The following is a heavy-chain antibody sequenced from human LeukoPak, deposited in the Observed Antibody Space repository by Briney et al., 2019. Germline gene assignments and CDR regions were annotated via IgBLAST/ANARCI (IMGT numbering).Heavy chain of an antibody. V-gene: IGHV6-1*01. CDR3: TRAQWRAFDS. D-gene: IGHD2-8*01. Sequence: SQTLSLTCAISGDSVSNKNTAWNWIRQSPSRGLEWLGRTYYRSRWYSDYAISLTRRITINSDTSKNHFSLQLNSVTPEDTAIYYCTRAQWRAFDSWGQGILVTVSS. J-gene: IGHJ4*02. CDR1: GDSVSNKNTA. CDR2: TYYRSRWYS.